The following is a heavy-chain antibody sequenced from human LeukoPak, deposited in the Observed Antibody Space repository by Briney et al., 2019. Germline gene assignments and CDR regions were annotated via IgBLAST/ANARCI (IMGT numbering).Heavy chain of an antibody. D-gene: IGHD3-3*01. CDR2: IYQSGSGNS. CDR3: VSTLRFLPYRRFDY. CDR1: SDSIISSNYY. J-gene: IGHJ4*01. Sequence: PSETLSLTCSVSSDSIISSNYYWGWIRQPPGKGREWIGSIYQSGSGNSYYNPSLKSRVTISGDTSKNQFSLRLRPVTAADTAVYYCVSTLRFLPYRRFDYWGQGTLVTVPS. V-gene: IGHV4-39*01.